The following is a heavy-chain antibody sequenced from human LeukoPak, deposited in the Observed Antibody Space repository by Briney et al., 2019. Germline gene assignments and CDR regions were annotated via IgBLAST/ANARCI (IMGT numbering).Heavy chain of an antibody. Sequence: SETLSLTCTVSGGSISSGSYYWSWIRQPAGKGLEWIGRIYTSGSTNYNPSLKSRVTISVDTSKNQFSLKLSSVTAADTAVYYCASSGHSYGYYFDYWGQGTLVTVSS. CDR2: IYTSGST. V-gene: IGHV4-61*02. CDR1: GGSISSGSYY. J-gene: IGHJ4*02. CDR3: ASSGHSYGYYFDY. D-gene: IGHD5-18*01.